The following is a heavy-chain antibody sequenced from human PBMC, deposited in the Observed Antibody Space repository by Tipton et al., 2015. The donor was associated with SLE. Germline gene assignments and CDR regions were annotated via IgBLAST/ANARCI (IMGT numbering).Heavy chain of an antibody. J-gene: IGHJ5*02. V-gene: IGHV4-4*02. CDR3: ARGGYCRSTSSYRFAS. CDR1: GGSISSSNW. Sequence: TLSLTCAVSGGSISSSNWWSWVRQPPGKGLERIGDIYKSGSTNYNPSLKSRVTLSVDKSKNQFSLKLSSVTAADTAVYYCARGGYCRSTSSYRFASWGQGTLVSVSS. CDR2: IYKSGST. D-gene: IGHD2-2*02.